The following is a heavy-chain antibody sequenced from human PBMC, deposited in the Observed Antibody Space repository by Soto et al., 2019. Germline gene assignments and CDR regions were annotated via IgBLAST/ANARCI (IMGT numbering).Heavy chain of an antibody. D-gene: IGHD3-9*01. CDR2: IYPGDSDT. V-gene: IGHV5-51*01. CDR3: ARGFNILTGYLLYYRSDAFDT. Sequence: PGESLKISCKGSGYSFTSYWIGWVRQMPGKGLEWMGIIYPGDSDTRYSPSFQGQVTISADKSISTAYLQWSSLKASDTAMYYCARGFNILTGYLLYYRSDAFDTWGQETMVTVSS. CDR1: GYSFTSYW. J-gene: IGHJ3*02.